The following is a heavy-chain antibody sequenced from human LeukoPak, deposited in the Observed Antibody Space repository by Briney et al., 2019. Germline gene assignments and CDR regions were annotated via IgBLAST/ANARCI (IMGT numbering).Heavy chain of an antibody. CDR2: IYYSGST. Sequence: PSETLSLTCTVSGGSISSGDYDWSWIRQPPGKGLEWIGYIYYSGSTYYNPSLKSRVTISVDTSKNQFSLKLSSVTAADTAVYYCARDRSSGFLEWLLHYYYGMDVWGQGTTVTVSS. J-gene: IGHJ6*02. CDR1: GGSISSGDYD. D-gene: IGHD3-3*01. V-gene: IGHV4-30-4*01. CDR3: ARDRSSGFLEWLLHYYYGMDV.